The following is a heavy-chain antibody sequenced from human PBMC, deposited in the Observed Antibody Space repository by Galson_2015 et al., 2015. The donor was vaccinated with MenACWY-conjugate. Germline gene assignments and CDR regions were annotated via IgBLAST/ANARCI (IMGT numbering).Heavy chain of an antibody. CDR1: GGSISGTNW. J-gene: IGHJ4*02. Sequence: SETLSLTCAVSGGSISGTNWWSCVRQPPGKGLEWIGEIYHSGSTNYNPSLKSRITISVDKSKNQFSLQLTSVTAADTAVYYCVANGYYTLEHWGQGTPVTVSS. D-gene: IGHD3-3*01. CDR3: VANGYYTLEH. V-gene: IGHV4-4*02. CDR2: IYHSGST.